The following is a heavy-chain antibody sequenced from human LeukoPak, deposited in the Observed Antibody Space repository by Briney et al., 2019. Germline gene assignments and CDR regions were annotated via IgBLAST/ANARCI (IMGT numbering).Heavy chain of an antibody. CDR1: GFTFNTYA. V-gene: IGHV3-23*01. J-gene: IGHJ4*02. D-gene: IGHD1-26*01. CDR2: ISGNGGST. CDR3: AKDGGELRPSYFDY. Sequence: PGGSLRLSCAASGFTFNTYAMTWVRQAPGKGLEWVSAISGNGGSTYYADSVKGRFTISRDNSKNTLYLQMNSLRAEDTAVYYCAKDGGELRPSYFDYWGQGTLVTVSS.